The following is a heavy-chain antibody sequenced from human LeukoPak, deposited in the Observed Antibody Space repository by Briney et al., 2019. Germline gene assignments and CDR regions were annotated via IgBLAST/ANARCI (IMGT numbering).Heavy chain of an antibody. V-gene: IGHV4-39*01. CDR3: ARQTGSGLFILP. CDR1: GDFITAYY. CDR2: IYYSGNT. J-gene: IGHJ4*02. D-gene: IGHD3/OR15-3a*01. Sequence: SETLSLTCTVSGDFITAYYWSWIRQPPGKGLEWIGSIYYSGNTYYNASLKSQVSISIDTSRNRFSLKLTSVTAADTAVYYCARQTGSGLFILPGGQGTLVTVSS.